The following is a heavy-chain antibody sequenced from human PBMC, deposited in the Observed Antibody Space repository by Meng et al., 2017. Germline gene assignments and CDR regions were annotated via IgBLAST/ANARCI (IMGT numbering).Heavy chain of an antibody. CDR3: ARDCNYYDSSGYPYYYGMDV. Sequence: SETLSLTCTVSGYSISSGYYWGWIRQPPGKGLEWIGSIYHSGSTYYNPSLKSRVTISVDTSTNQFSLKLSSVTAADTAVYYCARDCNYYDSSGYPYYYGMDVWGQGTTVTVSS. CDR1: GYSISSGYY. V-gene: IGHV4-38-2*02. D-gene: IGHD3-22*01. CDR2: IYHSGST. J-gene: IGHJ6*02.